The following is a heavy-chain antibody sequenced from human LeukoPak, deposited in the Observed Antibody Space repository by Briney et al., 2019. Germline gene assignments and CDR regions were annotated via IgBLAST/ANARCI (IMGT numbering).Heavy chain of an antibody. CDR2: ITPIFRTV. CDR1: GGTFSSFA. V-gene: IGHV1-69*13. Sequence: GASVKVSCKTSGGTFSSFAISWVRQAPGQGLEWMGGITPIFRTVNYAQKFQGRVTITADESTRTAYMELRSLRSDDTAVYYCARAHISITMVRGVIINNVDYWGQGTLVTVSS. CDR3: ARAHISITMVRGVIINNVDY. J-gene: IGHJ4*02. D-gene: IGHD3-10*01.